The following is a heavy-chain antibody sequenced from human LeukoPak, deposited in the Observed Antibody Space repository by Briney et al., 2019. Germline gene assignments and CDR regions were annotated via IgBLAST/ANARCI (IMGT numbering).Heavy chain of an antibody. CDR2: ISSSGSTI. D-gene: IGHD1-26*01. Sequence: GGSLRLSCAASGFTLSSYSMNWVRQAPGKGLEWVSYISSSGSTIYYADSVKGRFTISRDNAKNSLYLQMNSLRAEDTAVYYCAREEAGATLDYWGQGTLVTVSS. V-gene: IGHV3-48*04. J-gene: IGHJ4*02. CDR3: AREEAGATLDY. CDR1: GFTLSSYS.